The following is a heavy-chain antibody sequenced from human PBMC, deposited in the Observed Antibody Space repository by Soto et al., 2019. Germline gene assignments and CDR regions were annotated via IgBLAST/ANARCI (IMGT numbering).Heavy chain of an antibody. CDR3: AKEPTGILGYYYYMDV. V-gene: IGHV3-9*01. CDR2: ISWNSGSI. J-gene: IGHJ6*03. CDR1: GFTFDDYA. Sequence: PGGSLRLSCAASGFTFDDYAMHWVRQAPGKGLEWVSGISWNSGSIGYADSVKGRFTISRDNAKNSLYLEMNSLRAEDTALYYCAKEPTGILGYYYYMDVWGKGTTVTVSS. D-gene: IGHD2-15*01.